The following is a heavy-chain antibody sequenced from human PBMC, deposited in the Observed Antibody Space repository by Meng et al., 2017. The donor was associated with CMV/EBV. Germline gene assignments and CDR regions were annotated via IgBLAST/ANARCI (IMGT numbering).Heavy chain of an antibody. D-gene: IGHD6-19*01. CDR3: AHRGQSSGWAILYFDY. V-gene: IGHV2-5*02. J-gene: IGHJ4*02. CDR2: IYWDDDK. Sequence: QSTLKESGPTLVQPPQPLTLTCTFSGFSRSTSGVGVGWIRQPPGKALEWLALIYWDDDKRYSPSLKSRLTITKDTSKNQVVLTMTNMDPVDTATYYCAHRGQSSGWAILYFDYWGQGTLVTVSS. CDR1: GFSRSTSGVG.